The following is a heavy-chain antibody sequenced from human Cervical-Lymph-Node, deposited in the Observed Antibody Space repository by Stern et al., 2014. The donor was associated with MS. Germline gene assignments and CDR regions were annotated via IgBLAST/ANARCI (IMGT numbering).Heavy chain of an antibody. V-gene: IGHV5-51*01. Sequence: VQMVQSGAEMKKPGESLKLSCTGSGYSFPLYWIGWVRQMPGKGLESMGIIYPGDSDTRYSPSFQGQVTISADKSISTAYLQWSSLKASDTAMYYCAALVRGSYFYWGQGTLVTVSS. J-gene: IGHJ4*02. D-gene: IGHD1-26*01. CDR1: GYSFPLYW. CDR2: IYPGDSDT. CDR3: AALVRGSYFY.